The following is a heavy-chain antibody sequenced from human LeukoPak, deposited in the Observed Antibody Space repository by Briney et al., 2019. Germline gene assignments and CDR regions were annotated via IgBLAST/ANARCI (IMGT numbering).Heavy chain of an antibody. CDR1: GYTFTSYG. CDR2: VSPYNGNT. Sequence: ASVTVSCKTSGYTFTSYGIIWVRQAPGQGLEWTGWVSPYNGNTNYAQKLQGRVTMTTDTSTRTAYMELRGLRSDDTAVYFCAREITTGNFDYWGQGTLVTVSS. V-gene: IGHV1-18*01. D-gene: IGHD4-11*01. J-gene: IGHJ4*02. CDR3: AREITTGNFDY.